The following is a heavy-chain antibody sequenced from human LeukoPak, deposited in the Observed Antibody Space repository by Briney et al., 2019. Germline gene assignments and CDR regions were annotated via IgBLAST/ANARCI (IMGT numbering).Heavy chain of an antibody. D-gene: IGHD2-15*01. V-gene: IGHV3-33*01. J-gene: IGHJ1*01. CDR1: RFTFSSYG. Sequence: GGCQRLACAPSRFTFSSYGTHWVRQAPGKGLEWVAVIWYDGSNKYYADSVKGRFTISRDNSKNTLYLQMNSLRAEDTAVYCCARVGSATGWEYFQHWGQGTLVSVSS. CDR3: ARVGSATGWEYFQH. CDR2: IWYDGSNK.